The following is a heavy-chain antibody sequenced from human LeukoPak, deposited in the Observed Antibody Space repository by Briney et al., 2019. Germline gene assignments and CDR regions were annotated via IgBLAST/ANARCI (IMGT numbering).Heavy chain of an antibody. CDR2: MNPNSGNT. V-gene: IGHV1-8*01. CDR1: GYTFTNYD. D-gene: IGHD2-2*02. J-gene: IGHJ5*02. Sequence: ASVKVSCKASGYTFTNYDINWVRQATGQGLEWMGWMNPNSGNTGYAQKFQGRVTMTRNTSISTAYMELSSLTSEDTAVYYCARSGSCSSTSCYNRWFDPWGQGTLVTVSS. CDR3: ARSGSCSSTSCYNRWFDP.